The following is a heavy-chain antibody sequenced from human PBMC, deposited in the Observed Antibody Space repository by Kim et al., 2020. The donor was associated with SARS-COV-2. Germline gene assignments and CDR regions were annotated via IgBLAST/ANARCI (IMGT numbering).Heavy chain of an antibody. J-gene: IGHJ3*02. Sequence: GGSLRLSCAASGFTFSSYSMNWVRQAPGKGLEWVSSISSSSSYIYYADSVKGRFTISRDNAKNSLYLQMNSLRAEDTAVYYCASYSTVTTHPKNAFDIWGQGTMVTVSS. V-gene: IGHV3-21*01. CDR1: GFTFSSYS. CDR3: ASYSTVTTHPKNAFDI. CDR2: ISSSSSYI. D-gene: IGHD4-17*01.